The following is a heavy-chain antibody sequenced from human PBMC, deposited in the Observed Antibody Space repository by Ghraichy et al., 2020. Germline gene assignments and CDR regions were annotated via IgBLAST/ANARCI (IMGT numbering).Heavy chain of an antibody. D-gene: IGHD2-21*02. Sequence: ASVKVSCKASGYTFTSYGISWVRQAPGQGLEWMGWISAYNGNTNYAQKLQGRVTMTTDTSTSTAYMELRSLRSDDTAVYYCAVAYCGGDCYFQPFDYWGQGTLVTVSS. V-gene: IGHV1-18*01. CDR1: GYTFTSYG. CDR3: AVAYCGGDCYFQPFDY. J-gene: IGHJ4*02. CDR2: ISAYNGNT.